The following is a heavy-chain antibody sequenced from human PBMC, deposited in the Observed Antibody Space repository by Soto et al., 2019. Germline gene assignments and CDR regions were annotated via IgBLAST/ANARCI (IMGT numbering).Heavy chain of an antibody. D-gene: IGHD4-17*01. CDR1: GFTFSSYS. CDR2: ISSSSSTI. Sequence: GGSLRLSCAASGFTFSSYSMNWVRQAPGKGLEWVSYISSSSSTIYYADSVKGRFTISRDNAKNSLYLQMNSLRAEDTAVYYCATLCPYGDYGYDAFDIWGKGTMVTVSS. V-gene: IGHV3-48*01. J-gene: IGHJ3*02. CDR3: ATLCPYGDYGYDAFDI.